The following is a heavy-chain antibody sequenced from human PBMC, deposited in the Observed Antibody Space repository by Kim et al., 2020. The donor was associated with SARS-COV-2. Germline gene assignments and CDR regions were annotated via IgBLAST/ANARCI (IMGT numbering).Heavy chain of an antibody. Sequence: GGSLRLSCAASGFTFDDYAMHWVRQAPGKGLEWVSGISWNSGSIGYADSVKGRFTISRANAKNSLYLQMNTLRAEDTPLYYCAKLLTPNSVRDAFDTWG. J-gene: IGHJ3*02. D-gene: IGHD3-10*02. V-gene: IGHV3-9*01. CDR3: AKLLTPNSVRDAFDT. CDR2: ISWNSGSI. CDR1: GFTFDDYA.